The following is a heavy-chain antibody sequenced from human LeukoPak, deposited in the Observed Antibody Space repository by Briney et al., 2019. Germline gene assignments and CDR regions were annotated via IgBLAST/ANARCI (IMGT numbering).Heavy chain of an antibody. CDR3: ARALRGFYFNY. D-gene: IGHD2-15*01. J-gene: IGHJ4*02. CDR2: IKQDGSEK. Sequence: PGVTLRLSCAASGFTFSTYWMTWVRRAPGKGLEWVANIKQDGSEKYYVDSVKGRFTISRDNAKNSLYLQMISLRAEDTAVYYCARALRGFYFNYWGQGTLVTVSS. V-gene: IGHV3-7*02. CDR1: GFTFSTYW.